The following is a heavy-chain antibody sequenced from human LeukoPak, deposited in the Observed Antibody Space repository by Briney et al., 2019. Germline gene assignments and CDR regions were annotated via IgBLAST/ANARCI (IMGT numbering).Heavy chain of an antibody. J-gene: IGHJ4*02. D-gene: IGHD6-6*01. CDR1: GGSISSYY. CDR3: ARDRHSSSAGDYFDY. CDR2: IYTSGST. Sequence: PSETLSLTCTVSGGSISSYYWSWIRQPAGKGLEWIGRIYTSGSTNYNPSLKSRVTMSVDTSKNQLSLKLSSVTAADTAVYYCARDRHSSSAGDYFDYWGQGTLVTVSS. V-gene: IGHV4-4*07.